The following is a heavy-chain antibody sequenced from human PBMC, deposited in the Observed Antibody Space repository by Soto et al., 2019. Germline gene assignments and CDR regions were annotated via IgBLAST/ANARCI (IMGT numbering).Heavy chain of an antibody. CDR2: IYYSGCT. CDR3: ARDEGGTRGYYYIDV. CDR1: GGSVSSSGHY. D-gene: IGHD1-1*01. Sequence: QVQLQESGPGLVRPSQTLSLTCSVSGGSVSSSGHYWSWIRQHPGKGLEWIGYIYYSGCTYYNPSLESRLTISLDTSKNEFSLKRSSVTAADTAVYYCARDEGGTRGYYYIDVWGKATTVTVSS. V-gene: IGHV4-31*03. J-gene: IGHJ6*03.